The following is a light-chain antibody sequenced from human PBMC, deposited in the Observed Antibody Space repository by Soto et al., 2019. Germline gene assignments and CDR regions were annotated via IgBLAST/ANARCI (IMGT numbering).Light chain of an antibody. CDR3: QQYGTSIYT. Sequence: EIVLTQSPGTLSLSPGERVTLSCRASQSVSGTSLAWYQQKPGQAPRLLIYDASSRAADVPDRFSGSGSGTDFTLSISILEPEDFVTYYCQQYGTSIYTFGQGTKLEIK. CDR2: DAS. CDR1: QSVSGTS. J-gene: IGKJ2*01. V-gene: IGKV3-20*01.